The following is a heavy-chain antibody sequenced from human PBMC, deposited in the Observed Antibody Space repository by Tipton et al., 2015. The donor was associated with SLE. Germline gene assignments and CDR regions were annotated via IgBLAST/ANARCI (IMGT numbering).Heavy chain of an antibody. J-gene: IGHJ3*02. CDR3: ARGTGEGAFDI. CDR1: GGSFSGYY. Sequence: TLSLTCVVYGGSFSGYYWSWIRQPPGKGLEWIGEINHSGSTNYNPSLKSRVTISVDTSKNQFSLKLSSVTAADTAVYYCARGTGEGAFDIWGQGTMVTVSS. V-gene: IGHV4-34*01. D-gene: IGHD7-27*01. CDR2: INHSGST.